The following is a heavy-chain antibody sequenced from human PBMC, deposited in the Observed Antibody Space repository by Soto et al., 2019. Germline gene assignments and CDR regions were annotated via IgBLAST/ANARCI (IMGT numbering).Heavy chain of an antibody. J-gene: IGHJ4*02. D-gene: IGHD1-26*01. CDR1: GASVSSGNYY. CDR3: ARGSGSYYAY. Sequence: QVQLQESGPGLVKPSETLSLTCTVSGASVSSGNYYWSWIRQPPGKGLECIGYISYSGSTNYNPSPESRGTISIVTSKTQFSLKLSSVTAADTAVYYCARGSGSYYAYWGQGTLVTVSS. V-gene: IGHV4-61*01. CDR2: ISYSGST.